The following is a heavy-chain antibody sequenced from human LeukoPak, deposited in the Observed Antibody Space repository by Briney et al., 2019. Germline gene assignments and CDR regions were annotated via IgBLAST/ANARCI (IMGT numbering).Heavy chain of an antibody. Sequence: GGSLRLSCAASGFTFSDYYMNWVRQAPGKGLEWVSSISSSSTIYYADSVKGRFTISRDNAKNSLYLQMNSLRAEDTAVYYCARTYYYDSSGYYGLDYWGQGTLVTVSS. V-gene: IGHV3-69-1*01. CDR2: ISSSSTI. J-gene: IGHJ4*02. CDR3: ARTYYYDSSGYYGLDY. CDR1: GFTFSDYY. D-gene: IGHD3-22*01.